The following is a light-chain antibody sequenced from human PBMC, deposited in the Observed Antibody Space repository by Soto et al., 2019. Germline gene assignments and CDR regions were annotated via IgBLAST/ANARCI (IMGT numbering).Light chain of an antibody. CDR3: SSYTSSSTPYV. CDR1: SSDVGGYNY. V-gene: IGLV2-14*01. J-gene: IGLJ1*01. CDR2: EVS. Sequence: SVLTQPASVSGYPGQSITISCTGTSSDVGGYNYVSWYQQHPGKAPKLMIYEVSNRPSGVSNRFSGSKSGNTASLTISGLQAEDEADYYCSSYTSSSTPYVFGTGTKVTVL.